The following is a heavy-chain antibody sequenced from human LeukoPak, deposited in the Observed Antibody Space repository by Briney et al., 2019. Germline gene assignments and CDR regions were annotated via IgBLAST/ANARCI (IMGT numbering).Heavy chain of an antibody. CDR1: GGSISSYY. V-gene: IGHV4-4*07. Sequence: SETLSLTCTVSGGSISSYYWSWIRQPAGKGLEWIGRIYTSGSTNYNPSLKSRVTMSVDTSKNQFSLKLSSVTAADTAVYYCAGTTYYYDSQFVWSQGTLVTVSS. J-gene: IGHJ4*02. D-gene: IGHD3-22*01. CDR3: AGTTYYYDSQFV. CDR2: IYTSGST.